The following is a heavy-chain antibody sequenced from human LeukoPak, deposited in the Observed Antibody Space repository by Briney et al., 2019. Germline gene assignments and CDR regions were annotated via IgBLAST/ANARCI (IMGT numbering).Heavy chain of an antibody. V-gene: IGHV4-31*03. D-gene: IGHD2-2*02. CDR3: ARDGCSSTSCYTTGDAFDI. CDR1: GGSISSGGYY. Sequence: SQTLSLTCTVSGGSISSGGYYWSWIRQHPGKGLEWIGYIYYSGSTYYNPSLKSRVTTSVDTSKNQFSLKLSSVTAADTAVYYCARDGCSSTSCYTTGDAFDIWGQGTMVTVSS. CDR2: IYYSGST. J-gene: IGHJ3*02.